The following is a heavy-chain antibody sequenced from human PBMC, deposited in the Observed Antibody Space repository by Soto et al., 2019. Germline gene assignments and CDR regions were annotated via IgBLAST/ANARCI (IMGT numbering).Heavy chain of an antibody. V-gene: IGHV1-69*01. CDR2: IIPLFGTA. CDR1: GGSFNKHA. D-gene: IGHD3-22*01. J-gene: IGHJ4*02. CDR3: ARQFDYNPSGYYYAY. Sequence: QVQLVQSGAEVKKPGSSVKVSCKASGGSFNKHAIDWVQQAPGQGLEWMGGIIPLFGTANYAQKFQARVTITADEAASTAYMELRSLRYEDTAVYYCARQFDYNPSGYYYAYWGQGTLVTVSS.